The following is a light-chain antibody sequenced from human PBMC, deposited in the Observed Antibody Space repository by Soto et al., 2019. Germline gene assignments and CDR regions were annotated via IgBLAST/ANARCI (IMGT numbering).Light chain of an antibody. V-gene: IGKV3-20*01. CDR1: QSVGSTY. CDR3: HQYGGSPWT. J-gene: IGKJ1*01. CDR2: GAS. Sequence: EIVLTQSPGTLSLSPGERATLSCRASQSVGSTYLAWYEQKPGQAPRLLIYGASSRATGIPDRFSGSGSGTDFTLTISRVEPEDFAVFYCHQYGGSPWTFGQGTKVQIK.